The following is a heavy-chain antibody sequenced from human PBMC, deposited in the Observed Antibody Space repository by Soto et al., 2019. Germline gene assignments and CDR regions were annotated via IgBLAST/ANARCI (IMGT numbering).Heavy chain of an antibody. J-gene: IGHJ4*02. V-gene: IGHV4-30-4*01. Sequence: QVQLQESGPGLVKPSQTLSLTCTVSGGSISSGDYYWSWIRQPPGKVLEWIGYILYSGTTNYNPSLESRLTISVDTSKNQFSLKLTSVTAADTAVYYCARNGELGYWGRGTLVTVSS. CDR3: ARNGELGY. D-gene: IGHD2-8*01. CDR2: ILYSGTT. CDR1: GGSISSGDYY.